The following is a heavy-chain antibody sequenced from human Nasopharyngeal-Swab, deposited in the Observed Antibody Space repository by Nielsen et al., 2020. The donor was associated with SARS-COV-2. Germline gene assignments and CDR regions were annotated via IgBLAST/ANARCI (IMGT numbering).Heavy chain of an antibody. CDR2: ISYDGSNK. Sequence: GESLKISCAASGFTFSSYGMHWVRQAPGKGLEWVAVISYDGSNKYYADSVKGRFTISRDNSKNTLYLQMNSLRAEDTAVYYCAKYQGSSSLDYWGQGTLVTVSS. CDR1: GFTFSSYG. D-gene: IGHD6-6*01. CDR3: AKYQGSSSLDY. V-gene: IGHV3-30*18. J-gene: IGHJ4*02.